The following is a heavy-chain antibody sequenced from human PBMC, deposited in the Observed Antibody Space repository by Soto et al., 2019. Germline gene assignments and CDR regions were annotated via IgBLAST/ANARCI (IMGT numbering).Heavy chain of an antibody. Sequence: ASVKVSCKASGYTFTSYDINWVRQATGQGLEWMGWMNPNSGNTGYAQKFQGRVTMTRNTSISTAYMELSSLRSEDTAVYYCARISSSSTKNLYYYGMDVWGQGTTFTVSS. V-gene: IGHV1-8*01. CDR3: ARISSSSTKNLYYYGMDV. CDR1: GYTFTSYD. D-gene: IGHD6-13*01. J-gene: IGHJ6*02. CDR2: MNPNSGNT.